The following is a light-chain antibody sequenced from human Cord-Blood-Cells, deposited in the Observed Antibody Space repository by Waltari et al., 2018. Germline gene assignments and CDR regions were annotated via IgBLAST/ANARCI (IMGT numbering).Light chain of an antibody. CDR2: EGS. CDR3: CSYAGSSTYV. Sequence: QPALTKPASVSGSPGQSITISCTGTSSAVGSYNLVSWYQQHQGKAPNLMIYEGSKRPSGVSNRFSGSKSGNTASLTISGLQAEDEADYYCCSYAGSSTYVFGTGTKVTVL. J-gene: IGLJ1*01. CDR1: SSAVGSYNL. V-gene: IGLV2-23*01.